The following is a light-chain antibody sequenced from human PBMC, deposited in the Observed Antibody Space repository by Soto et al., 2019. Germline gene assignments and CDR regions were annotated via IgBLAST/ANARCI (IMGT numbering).Light chain of an antibody. J-gene: IGKJ2*01. CDR1: QTVSSN. CDR2: GAS. Sequence: EIVMTQSPATLSLSPGERATLSCRASQTVSSNLAWYQQKPGQAPRLLIHGASTRATGVPARFSGSGSGTEFPLTISRRQSEDFAVYYCQQYHNWPPQYTFGQGTKLQIK. V-gene: IGKV3-15*01. CDR3: QQYHNWPPQYT.